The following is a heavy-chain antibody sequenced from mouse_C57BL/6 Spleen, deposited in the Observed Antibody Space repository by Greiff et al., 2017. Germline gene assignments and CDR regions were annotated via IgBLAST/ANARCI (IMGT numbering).Heavy chain of an antibody. CDR2: IYPGSGNT. CDR1: GYTFTDYY. D-gene: IGHD2-3*01. CDR3: ASGGYYENFDC. J-gene: IGHJ2*01. V-gene: IGHV1-76*01. Sequence: QVQLQQSGAELVRPGASVKLSCKASGYTFTDYYINWVKQRPGQGLEWIARIYPGSGNTYYNEKFKGKATLTAEKSSSTAYMQLSSLTSEDSAVYFCASGGYYENFDCWGQGTTLTVSS.